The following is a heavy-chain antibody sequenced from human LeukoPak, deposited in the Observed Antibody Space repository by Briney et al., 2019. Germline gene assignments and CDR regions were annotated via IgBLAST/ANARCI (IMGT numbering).Heavy chain of an antibody. Sequence: KVSCKASGGTFSSYAISWVRQAPGQGLEWMGGIIPIFGTANYAQKFQGRVTITADKSTSTAYLELSSLRSEDTAVYYCAVAVAGTLFDYWGQGTLVTVSS. D-gene: IGHD6-19*01. CDR1: GGTFSSYA. CDR2: IIPIFGTA. J-gene: IGHJ4*02. V-gene: IGHV1-69*06. CDR3: AVAVAGTLFDY.